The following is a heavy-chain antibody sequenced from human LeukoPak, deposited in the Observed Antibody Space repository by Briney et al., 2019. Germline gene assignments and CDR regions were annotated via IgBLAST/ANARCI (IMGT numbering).Heavy chain of an antibody. CDR3: ASGSGYELGGAFDI. V-gene: IGHV1-2*02. D-gene: IGHD5-12*01. J-gene: IGHJ3*02. CDR1: GYTFIGYY. CDR2: INPNSGGT. Sequence: ASVKVSCKASGYTFIGYYIHWVRQAPGQGLEWMGWINPNSGGTNYAQKFQGRVTMTRDTSISTAYMELSRLRSDDTAVYYCASGSGYELGGAFDIWGQGTMVTDSS.